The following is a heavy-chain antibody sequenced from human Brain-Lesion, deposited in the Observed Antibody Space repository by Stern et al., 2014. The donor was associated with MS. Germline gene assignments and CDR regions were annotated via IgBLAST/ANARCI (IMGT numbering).Heavy chain of an antibody. CDR1: GYTLTELS. Sequence: QVQLMQSGAEVKKHGASVKVSCKVSGYTLTELSMHWVRQAPRKGLEWMGGFDPEDGETIYAQKFQGRVPMTEDTSTDTAYMELSSLRSEDTAVYYCATLSPGAGGNYYRHFDYWGQGTLVTVSS. J-gene: IGHJ4*02. CDR3: ATLSPGAGGNYYRHFDY. CDR2: FDPEDGET. D-gene: IGHD1-26*01. V-gene: IGHV1-24*01.